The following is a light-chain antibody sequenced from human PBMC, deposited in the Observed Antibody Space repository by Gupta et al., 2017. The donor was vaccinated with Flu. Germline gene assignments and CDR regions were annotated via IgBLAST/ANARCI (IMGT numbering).Light chain of an antibody. J-gene: IGKJ2*02. CDR3: KQALQTPRT. CDR1: QRLLHNNGNNY. Sequence: VTRGEPASISCCASQRLLHNNGNNYLHWYLQRPGQSPQLLIYLASNRASGVPGRFSGSGSGTDFTLKISRVEAEDVGVYYCKQALQTPRTCGQGTKLEIK. CDR2: LAS. V-gene: IGKV2-28*01.